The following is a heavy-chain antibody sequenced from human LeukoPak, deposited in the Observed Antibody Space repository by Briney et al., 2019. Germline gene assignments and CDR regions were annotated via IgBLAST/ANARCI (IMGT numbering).Heavy chain of an antibody. Sequence: GGSLRLSCAASGLIFSNKAMSWVRQAPGKGLEWIAAVDSTGVYTWYADFVKGRFIISRDNSVNTLYLRMNSLTAADTAMYYCASGSAGGRPYYFDYWGQGSLVTVSS. V-gene: IGHV3-23*01. CDR1: GLIFSNKA. CDR2: VDSTGVYT. J-gene: IGHJ4*02. CDR3: ASGSAGGRPYYFDY. D-gene: IGHD2-15*01.